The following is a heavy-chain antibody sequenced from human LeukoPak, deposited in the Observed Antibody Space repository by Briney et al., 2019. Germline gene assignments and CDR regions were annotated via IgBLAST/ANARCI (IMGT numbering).Heavy chain of an antibody. D-gene: IGHD3-10*01. CDR2: INHSGST. Sequence: PSETLSLTCAVYGGSFSGYYWSWIRQPPGKGLEWIGEINHSGSTNYNPSLKSRVTISVDTSKNQFSLKLSSVTAADTAVYYCASARGNYGSGVRGSGFDPWGQGTLVTVSS. CDR1: GGSFSGYY. V-gene: IGHV4-34*01. CDR3: ASARGNYGSGVRGSGFDP. J-gene: IGHJ5*02.